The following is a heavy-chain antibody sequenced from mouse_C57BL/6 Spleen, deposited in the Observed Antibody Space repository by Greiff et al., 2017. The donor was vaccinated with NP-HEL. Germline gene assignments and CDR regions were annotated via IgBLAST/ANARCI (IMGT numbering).Heavy chain of an antibody. Sequence: QVHVKQSGPELVKPGASVKLSCKASGYTFTSYDINWVKQRPGQGLEWIGWIYPRDGSTKYNEKFKGKATLTVDTSSSTAYMELHSLTSEDSAVYFCDYYGSEAMDYWGQGTSVTVSS. V-gene: IGHV1-85*01. D-gene: IGHD1-1*01. CDR3: DYYGSEAMDY. CDR1: GYTFTSYD. J-gene: IGHJ4*01. CDR2: IYPRDGST.